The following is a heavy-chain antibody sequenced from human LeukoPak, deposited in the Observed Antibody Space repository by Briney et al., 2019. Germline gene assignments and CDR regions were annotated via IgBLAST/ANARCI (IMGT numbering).Heavy chain of an antibody. D-gene: IGHD3-3*01. J-gene: IGHJ5*02. V-gene: IGHV1-18*01. CDR1: GYTFTGYG. CDR3: ARSALLTYYDFWSGHHNWFDP. Sequence: ASVKVSCKASGYTFTGYGISWVRQAPGQGLEWMGWISAYNGNTNYAQKLQGRVTMTTDTSTSTAYMELRSLRSDDTAVYYCARSALLTYYDFWSGHHNWFDPWGQGTLATVSS. CDR2: ISAYNGNT.